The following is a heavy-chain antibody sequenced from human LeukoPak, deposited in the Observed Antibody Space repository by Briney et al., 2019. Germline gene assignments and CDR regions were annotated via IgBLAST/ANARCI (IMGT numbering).Heavy chain of an antibody. CDR3: AREGGEGGDYPYYYYGMGV. Sequence: SETLSLTCTVSGGSISSYYWSWIRQPPGKGLEWIGYIYYSGSTNYNPSLKSRVTISVDTSKNQFSLKLSSVTAADTAVYYCAREGGEGGDYPYYYYGMGVWGQGTTVTVSS. CDR2: IYYSGST. J-gene: IGHJ6*02. CDR1: GGSISSYY. D-gene: IGHD4-17*01. V-gene: IGHV4-59*01.